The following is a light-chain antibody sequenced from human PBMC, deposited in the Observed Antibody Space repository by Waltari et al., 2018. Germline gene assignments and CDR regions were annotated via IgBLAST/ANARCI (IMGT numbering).Light chain of an antibody. CDR2: GGS. V-gene: IGKV2D-29*02. CDR1: QNLLYGNGKTY. CDR3: VQTVAFPLT. Sequence: DIVMTQTPLSLSIIPGEPASISCRSSQNLLYGNGKTYLHWYVQKAGQSPQLLIYGGSNRVSGVPDRFSGSGSGTDFTLKISKVEAEDVGVYYCVQTVAFPLTFGGGTKVEIK. J-gene: IGKJ4*01.